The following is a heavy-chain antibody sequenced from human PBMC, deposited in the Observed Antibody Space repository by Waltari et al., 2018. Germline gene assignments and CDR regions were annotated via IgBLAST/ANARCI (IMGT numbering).Heavy chain of an antibody. CDR2: IYYSGST. J-gene: IGHJ4*02. V-gene: IGHV4-39*07. Sequence: QVQLQESGPGLVKPSETLSLTCSVSGPSFDSSSHYWGWVRQPPGKGLEWIGSIYYSGSTYYNPSLKSRVNMSVDTANYQFSLKVTSVTAADTAIYYCARTAYDHLTGYPTLDHWGQGILVTVSS. D-gene: IGHD3-9*01. CDR3: ARTAYDHLTGYPTLDH. CDR1: GPSFDSSSHY.